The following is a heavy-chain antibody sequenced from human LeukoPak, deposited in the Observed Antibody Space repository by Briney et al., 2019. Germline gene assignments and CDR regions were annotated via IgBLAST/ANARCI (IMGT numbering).Heavy chain of an antibody. D-gene: IGHD2-15*01. J-gene: IGHJ4*02. CDR3: ARRAVVVAELDY. CDR1: GGSISSYY. Sequence: SETLSLTCTVSGGSISSYYWSWIRQPPGKGLEWIGYIYYSGSTNYNPSLKSRVTISVDTSKNQFSLKLSSVTAADTAVYYCARRAVVVAELDYWGQGTLVTVSS. CDR2: IYYSGST. V-gene: IGHV4-59*08.